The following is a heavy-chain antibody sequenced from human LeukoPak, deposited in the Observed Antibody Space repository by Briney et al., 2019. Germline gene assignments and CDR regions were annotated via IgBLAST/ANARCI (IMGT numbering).Heavy chain of an antibody. CDR1: GFTFSSYW. J-gene: IGHJ6*02. Sequence: GGSLRLSCAASGFTFSSYWMTWVRQAPGKGLEWVANIKRDGSETSYVDSLKGRFTISRDNARNSLYLQMNSLGADDTAVYYCAGVTGMDVWGQGTTVTVSS. CDR2: IKRDGSET. CDR3: AGVTGMDV. V-gene: IGHV3-7*05.